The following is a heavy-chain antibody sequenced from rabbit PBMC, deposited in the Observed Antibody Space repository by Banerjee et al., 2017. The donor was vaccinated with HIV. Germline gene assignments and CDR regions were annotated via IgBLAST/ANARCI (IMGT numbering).Heavy chain of an antibody. D-gene: IGHD8-1*01. V-gene: IGHV1S45*01. Sequence: QEQLEESGGDLVKPEGSLTLTCKASGFDFSSKSLCWFRQAPGKGPEWVACIGAGDGNRDYASWAKCRFIISKTSSTPVTLQMPSLTAADTATCFCARGGMFYVGSVYLSPYFNLWGPVTLVTVS. CDR1: GFDFSSKS. CDR2: IGAGDGNR. J-gene: IGHJ4*01. CDR3: ARGGMFYVGSVYLSPYFNL.